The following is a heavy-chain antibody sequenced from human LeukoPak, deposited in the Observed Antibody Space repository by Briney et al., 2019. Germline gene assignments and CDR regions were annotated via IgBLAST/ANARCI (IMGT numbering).Heavy chain of an antibody. CDR2: IYYSGSP. Sequence: SETLSLTCTVSGGSISNNNYYCAWIRQPPGKGLECIGSIYYSGSPYYNPSPKSRVTISVDTSKNQFSLRLSSVTAADTAVYYCATWRTAKTGFDYWGQGTLVTVSS. V-gene: IGHV4-39*01. CDR1: GGSISNNNYY. CDR3: ATWRTAKTGFDY. J-gene: IGHJ4*02. D-gene: IGHD1-1*01.